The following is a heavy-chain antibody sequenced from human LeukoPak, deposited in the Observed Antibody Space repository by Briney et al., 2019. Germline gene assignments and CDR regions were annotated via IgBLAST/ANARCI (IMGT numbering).Heavy chain of an antibody. J-gene: IGHJ3*02. D-gene: IGHD2-15*01. CDR1: GFTFDDYA. V-gene: IGHV3-9*01. CDR3: ANQGKVYCSGGSCYGFDI. CDR2: ISWNSGSI. Sequence: GGSLRLSCAASGFTFDDYAMHWVRQAPGKGLEWVSGISWNSGSIGYADSVKGRFTISRDNAKNSLYLQINSLRAEDTALYYCANQGKVYCSGGSCYGFDIWGQGTMVTVSS.